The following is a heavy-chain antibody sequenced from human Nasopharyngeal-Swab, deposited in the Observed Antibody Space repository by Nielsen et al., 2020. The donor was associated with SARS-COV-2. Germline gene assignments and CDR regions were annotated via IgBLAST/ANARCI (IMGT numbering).Heavy chain of an antibody. CDR1: GFTFSSYD. V-gene: IGHV3-13*01. CDR2: IGTAGDT. D-gene: IGHD5-24*01. J-gene: IGHJ4*02. Sequence: GESLKISCAASGFTFSSYDMHWVRQATGKGLEWVSAIGTAGDTYYPGSVKGRFTISRENAKNSLYLQMNSLRAGDTAVYYCAKGDGLGATTASFDYWGQGTLVTVSS. CDR3: AKGDGLGATTASFDY.